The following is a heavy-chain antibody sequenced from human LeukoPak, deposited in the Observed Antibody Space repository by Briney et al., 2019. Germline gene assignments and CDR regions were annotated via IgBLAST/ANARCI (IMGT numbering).Heavy chain of an antibody. D-gene: IGHD3-22*01. V-gene: IGHV1-2*02. CDR3: ARVPIRRHYESTGYYYEDP. Sequence: GASVKVSCKASRYTFTGYYMHWVRQAPGQGLEWMGWINPNSGGANYAQKFQGRVTMTRDTSISTAYMELSRLRSDDTAVYYCARVPIRRHYESTGYYYEDPWGQGTLVTVSS. CDR2: INPNSGGA. CDR1: RYTFTGYY. J-gene: IGHJ5*02.